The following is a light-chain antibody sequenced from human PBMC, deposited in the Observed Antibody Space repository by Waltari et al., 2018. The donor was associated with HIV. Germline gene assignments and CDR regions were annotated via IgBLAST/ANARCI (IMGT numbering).Light chain of an antibody. CDR2: TNS. CDR3: AAWDDTLKGFI. V-gene: IGLV1-44*01. CDR1: RSNIGSNP. Sequence: QSVLTQPPSASGAPGPRVTTPCSGSRSNIGSNPVRSYHQRPGTAPKLLIFTNSQRPSGVPDRFSGSKSGSSASLAISGLQSEDESQYFCAAWDDTLKGFIFGGGTQLTVL. J-gene: IGLJ2*01.